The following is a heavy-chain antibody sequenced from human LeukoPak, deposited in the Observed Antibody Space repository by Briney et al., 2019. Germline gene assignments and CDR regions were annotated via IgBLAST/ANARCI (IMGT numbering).Heavy chain of an antibody. CDR2: IHSGVST. V-gene: IGHV3-53*01. CDR1: GLPAGSTY. D-gene: IGHD6-19*01. J-gene: IGHJ4*02. CDR3: ARLASDSRGWYHFDF. Sequence: PGGPLNPSVAASGLPAGSTYMSWVGQPQGKGLEGAHFIHSGVSTYYADSVKGRFTISRDNPKNTVYLQMNSLRAEDTAVYYCARLASDSRGWYHFDFWGQGTLVTVSS.